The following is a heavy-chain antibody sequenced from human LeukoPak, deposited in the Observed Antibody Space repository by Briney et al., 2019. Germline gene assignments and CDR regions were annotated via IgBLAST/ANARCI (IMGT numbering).Heavy chain of an antibody. CDR3: ATGSGFYNWFDP. CDR1: GGSISSSY. CDR2: IHYSGST. V-gene: IGHV4-59*13. J-gene: IGHJ5*02. D-gene: IGHD3-22*01. Sequence: SETLSLTCTVSGGSISSSYCSWMRQPPGKGLEWIGYIHYSGSTNYNPSLKSRVFISVDTSKKQFSLKLSSVTAADTAVYYCATGSGFYNWFDPWGQGTLVTVSS.